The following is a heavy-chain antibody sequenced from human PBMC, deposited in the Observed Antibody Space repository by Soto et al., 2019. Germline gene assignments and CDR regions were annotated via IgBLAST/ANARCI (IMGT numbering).Heavy chain of an antibody. CDR3: AKGSSTSRPYYFDY. Sequence: EVQLLESGGGLVQPGGSLRLSCAASGFTFSNYAMSWVRQTPGKGLEWVSAITCSGGGTYYADSVKGRFTISRDNSKNTLYLQMNTLGAEDTAVYYWAKGSSTSRPYYFDYWGQATLVTVSS. CDR1: GFTFSNYA. D-gene: IGHD2-2*01. V-gene: IGHV3-23*01. CDR2: ITCSGGGT. J-gene: IGHJ4*02.